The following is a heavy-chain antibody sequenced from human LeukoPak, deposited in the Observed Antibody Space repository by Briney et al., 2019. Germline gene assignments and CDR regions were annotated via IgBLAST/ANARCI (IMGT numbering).Heavy chain of an antibody. CDR2: IWYDGSNK. Sequence: GGSLRLSCAASGFTFSSYGMHWVRQAPGKRLEWVAVIWYDGSNKYYADSVKGRFTISRDNSKNTLYLQMNSLRAEDTAVYYCARGQGVVVTEQFDYWGQGTLVTVSS. V-gene: IGHV3-33*01. J-gene: IGHJ4*02. D-gene: IGHD2-21*02. CDR3: ARGQGVVVTEQFDY. CDR1: GFTFSSYG.